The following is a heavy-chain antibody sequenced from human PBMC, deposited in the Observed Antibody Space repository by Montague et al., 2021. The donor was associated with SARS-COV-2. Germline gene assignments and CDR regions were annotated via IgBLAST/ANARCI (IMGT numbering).Heavy chain of an antibody. CDR2: XXWGDDK. V-gene: IGHV2-70*11. CDR1: GFSLSTSGMC. CDR3: ARTSIAAAGTAIDY. Sequence: PALVKPTQTLTLTCTFSGFSLSTSGMCVSWIRQPPGKALEWLARXXWGDDKYYSTSLKTRLTISKDTSKNQVVLTMTNMDPVDTATYYCARTSIAAAGTAIDYWGQGTLVTVSS. D-gene: IGHD6-13*01. J-gene: IGHJ4*02.